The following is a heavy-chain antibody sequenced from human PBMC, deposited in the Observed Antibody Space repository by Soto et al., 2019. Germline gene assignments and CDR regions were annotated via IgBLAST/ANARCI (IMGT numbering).Heavy chain of an antibody. CDR3: ARGGMTIYYHYDMDV. J-gene: IGHJ6*02. Sequence: GPSVKVSCKASGYTFTNYAIHWVRQAPGQRLEWMGWIHAGNGNTKYSQKFQGRVTIIRDTSASTAYMELSSLRSEDTAVYYCARGGMTIYYHYDMDVWGQGTTVTVS. V-gene: IGHV1-3*01. CDR2: IHAGNGNT. CDR1: GYTFTNYA. D-gene: IGHD3-3*01.